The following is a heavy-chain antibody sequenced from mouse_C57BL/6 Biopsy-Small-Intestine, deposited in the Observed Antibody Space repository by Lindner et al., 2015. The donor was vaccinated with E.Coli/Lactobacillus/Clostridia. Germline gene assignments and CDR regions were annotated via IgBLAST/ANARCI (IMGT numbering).Heavy chain of an antibody. CDR1: ALTLKNDY. V-gene: IGHV14-4*01. Sequence: GRELVRPGAVQSSCPAQLLALTLKNDYMHWVKQRPEQGLEWIGWIDPENGDTEYASKFQGKATITADTSSNTAYLQLSSLTSEDTAVYYCTGGGAWFAYWGQGTLVTVSA. J-gene: IGHJ3*01. CDR3: TGGGAWFAY. CDR2: IDPENGDT.